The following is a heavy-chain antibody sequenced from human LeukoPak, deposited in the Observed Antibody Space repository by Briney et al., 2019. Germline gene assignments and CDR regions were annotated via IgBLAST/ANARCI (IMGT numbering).Heavy chain of an antibody. Sequence: PSETLSLTCTVSGGSISSGDYYWSWIRQPPGKGLEWIGYIYYSGSTNYNPSLKSRVTISVDTSKNQFSLKLSSVTAADTAVYYCARHDPAGQWELRSSYFDYWGQGTLVTVSS. J-gene: IGHJ4*02. CDR2: IYYSGST. D-gene: IGHD1-26*01. CDR1: GGSISSGDYY. V-gene: IGHV4-61*08. CDR3: ARHDPAGQWELRSSYFDY.